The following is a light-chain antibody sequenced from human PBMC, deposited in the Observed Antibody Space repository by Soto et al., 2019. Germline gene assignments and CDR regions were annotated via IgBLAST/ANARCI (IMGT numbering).Light chain of an antibody. J-gene: IGLJ1*01. V-gene: IGLV2-11*01. CDR1: SSVVGAYND. CDR2: GVS. CDR3: CSFARDYTYV. Sequence: QSVLTQPRSAAGSPGQSITISCTGSSSVVGAYNDVSWYQQQPGRTPKLMIYGVSTRPSGVPDRFSGSKSGNTASLSIAGQQADDEADYYCCSFARDYTYVFGTGTKVTV.